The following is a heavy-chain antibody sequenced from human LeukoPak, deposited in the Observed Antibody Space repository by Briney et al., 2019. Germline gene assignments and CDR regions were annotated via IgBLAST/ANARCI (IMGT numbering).Heavy chain of an antibody. CDR2: ISSSSSYI. V-gene: IGHV3-21*01. CDR1: GFTFSSYS. Sequence: GGSLRLSCAASGFTFSSYSMNWVRQAPGKGLEWVSSISSSSSYIYYADSVKGRFTISGDNAKNSLYLQMNSLRAEDTAVYYCARDRIQLWLNHFDYWGQGTLVTVSS. CDR3: ARDRIQLWLNHFDY. J-gene: IGHJ4*02. D-gene: IGHD5-18*01.